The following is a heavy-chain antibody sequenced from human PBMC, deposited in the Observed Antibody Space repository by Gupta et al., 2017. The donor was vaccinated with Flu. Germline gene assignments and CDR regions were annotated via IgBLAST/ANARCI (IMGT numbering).Heavy chain of an antibody. D-gene: IGHD4-17*01. CDR2: ISPIFGTA. J-gene: IGHJ6*02. CDR1: GGHFSSYA. V-gene: IGHV1-69*06. CDR3: ARPTVVTPLETVYYYYGMDV. Sequence: AQLVQSGAEVKKPGSSVKVSCKDSGGHFSSYAIGWVRQDAGPGLEWMGGISPIFGTANYAQKFQGRVTITADKSTSTAYMELSILRSEDTAVYYCARPTVVTPLETVYYYYGMDVWGQGTTVTVSS.